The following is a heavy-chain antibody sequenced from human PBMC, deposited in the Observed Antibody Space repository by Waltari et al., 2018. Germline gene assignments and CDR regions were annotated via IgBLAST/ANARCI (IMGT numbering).Heavy chain of an antibody. D-gene: IGHD3-10*01. CDR2: TYYSSKWYN. V-gene: IGHV6-1*01. CDR3: ASGSGTLTD. J-gene: IGHJ4*02. CDR1: GDSVSSNSAA. Sequence: QVQLQKSGPGLVKHSQTLSLTCAISGDSVSSNSAAWNWSRQSPSGGLEWLGRTYYSSKWYNDYAVSVKSRMTINPDTSKNQCSLQLNSVTHEDTAVYYCASGSGTLTDWGQGTLVTVSS.